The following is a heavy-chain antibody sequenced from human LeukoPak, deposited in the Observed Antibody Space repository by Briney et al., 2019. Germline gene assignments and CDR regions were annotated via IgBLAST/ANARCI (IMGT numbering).Heavy chain of an antibody. Sequence: PGGSLRLSCAASGFTLSSYAMSWVRQAPGKGLEWVSAISGSGGSTYYADSVKGRFTISRDNSKSTLYLQMNSLRAEDTAVYYCTTTGIAAAGTFDYWGQGTLVTVSS. D-gene: IGHD6-13*01. J-gene: IGHJ4*02. V-gene: IGHV3-23*01. CDR3: TTTGIAAAGTFDY. CDR1: GFTLSSYA. CDR2: ISGSGGST.